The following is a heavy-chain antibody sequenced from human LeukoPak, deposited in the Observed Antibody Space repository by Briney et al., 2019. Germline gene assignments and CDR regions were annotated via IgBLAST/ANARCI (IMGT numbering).Heavy chain of an antibody. CDR2: IYYSGST. CDR3: AIRSYSSSWYDDYYYYMDV. V-gene: IGHV4-39*07. Sequence: GSLRLSCTVSGGSISSSSYYWGWIRQPPGKGLEWIGSIYYSGSTYYNPSLKSRVTISVDTSKNQFSLKLSSVTAADTAVYYCAIRSYSSSWYDDYYYYMDVWGKGTTVTVSS. CDR1: GGSISSSSYY. D-gene: IGHD6-13*01. J-gene: IGHJ6*03.